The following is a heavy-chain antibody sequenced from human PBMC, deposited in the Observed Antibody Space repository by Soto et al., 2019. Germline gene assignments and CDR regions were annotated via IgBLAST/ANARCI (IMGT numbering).Heavy chain of an antibody. CDR1: GFSLSTSGVG. CDR3: AHIRLAPGGSGSFDF. V-gene: IGHV2-5*02. D-gene: IGHD6-13*01. Sequence: SGPTLVSPTQTLTLTCTFSGFSLSTSGVGVVWIRQPPGKALEWLALIYWDDDKRYSPSLKSRLTITKDTSKNQVVLTMTNMDPVDTATYYCAHIRLAPGGSGSFDFWGQGPLGTLST. J-gene: IGHJ4*02. CDR2: IYWDDDK.